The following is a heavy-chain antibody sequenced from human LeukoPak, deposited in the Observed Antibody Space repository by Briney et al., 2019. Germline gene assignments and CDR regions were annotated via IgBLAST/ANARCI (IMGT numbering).Heavy chain of an antibody. CDR3: ARGLSAIVY. J-gene: IGHJ4*02. CDR1: GGSFSGYY. Sequence: SETLSLTCAVYGGSFSGYYWSWIRQPPGKGLEWIGEINHSGSTNYNPSLKSRVTIPVDTSKNQFSLKLSSVTAADTAVYYCARGLSAIVYWGQGTQVTVSS. D-gene: IGHD2-15*01. CDR2: INHSGST. V-gene: IGHV4-34*01.